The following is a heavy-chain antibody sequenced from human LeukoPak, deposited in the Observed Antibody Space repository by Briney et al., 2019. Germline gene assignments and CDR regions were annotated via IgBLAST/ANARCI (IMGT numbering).Heavy chain of an antibody. CDR2: INHSGST. J-gene: IGHJ3*02. D-gene: IGHD5-12*01. CDR3: ARGRGGYRSRDAFDI. CDR1: GGSFSGYY. V-gene: IGHV4-34*01. Sequence: SETLSLTCAVYGGSFSGYYWSWIRQPPGKGLEWIGEINHSGSTNYNPSPKSRVTISVDTSKNQFSLKLSSVTAADTAVYYCARGRGGYRSRDAFDIWGQGTMVTVSS.